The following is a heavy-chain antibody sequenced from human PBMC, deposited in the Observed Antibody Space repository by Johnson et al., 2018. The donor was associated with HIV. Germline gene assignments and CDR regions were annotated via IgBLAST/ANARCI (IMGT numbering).Heavy chain of an antibody. CDR3: AKDRSTGWYPAFDI. V-gene: IGHV3-30-3*01. CDR1: GFTFSSYA. D-gene: IGHD6-19*01. CDR2: ISYDGSNK. J-gene: IGHJ3*02. Sequence: QVQLVESGGGVVQPGRSLRLSCAASGFTFSSYAMHWVRQAPGKGLEWVAVISYDGSNKYYADSVKGRFTISRDKSKNTLYLQMNSLRAEDTAVYYCAKDRSTGWYPAFDIWGQGTMVTVSS.